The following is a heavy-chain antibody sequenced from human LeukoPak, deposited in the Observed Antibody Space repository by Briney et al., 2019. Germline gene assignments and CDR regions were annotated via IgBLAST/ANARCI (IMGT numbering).Heavy chain of an antibody. D-gene: IGHD2-21*02. CDR1: GFTFSSYG. V-gene: IGHV3-30*02. CDR2: IRYDGSNK. CDR3: LVTAANRGYYMDA. Sequence: GGSLRLSCAASGFTFSSYGMHWVRQAPGKGLEWVAFIRYDGSNKYYADSVKGRFTISRDNSKNTLYLQMNSLRAEDTAVYYSLVTAANRGYYMDAWGKGTTVTISS. J-gene: IGHJ6*03.